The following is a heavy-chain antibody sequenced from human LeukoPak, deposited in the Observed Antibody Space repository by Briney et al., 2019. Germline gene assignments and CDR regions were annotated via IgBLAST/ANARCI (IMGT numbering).Heavy chain of an antibody. D-gene: IGHD4-17*01. V-gene: IGHV3-21*01. J-gene: IGHJ4*02. CDR2: ISSSSSYI. CDR1: GFTFSSYS. Sequence: PGGSLRLSCAASGFTFSSYSMNWVRQAPGKGLEWVSSISSSSSYIYYADSVKGRSTISRDNAKNSLYLQMNSLRAEDTAVYYCARDSGRFNTVTTPDYWGQGTLVTVSS. CDR3: ARDSGRFNTVTTPDY.